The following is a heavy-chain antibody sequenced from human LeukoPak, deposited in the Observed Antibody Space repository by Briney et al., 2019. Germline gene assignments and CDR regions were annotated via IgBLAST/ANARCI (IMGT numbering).Heavy chain of an antibody. CDR3: ARGVRGSGSYSYNWFDP. CDR2: TYYRTKWYN. J-gene: IGHJ5*02. V-gene: IGHV6-1*01. CDR1: GDSVSSNSAA. D-gene: IGHD3-10*01. Sequence: SQTLSLTCAISGDSVSSNSAAWNWIRQSPSRGLEWLGRTYYRTKWYNDYAVSVKSRITINPDTSKNQFSLQLNSVTPEDTAVYYCARGVRGSGSYSYNWFDPWGQGTLVTVSS.